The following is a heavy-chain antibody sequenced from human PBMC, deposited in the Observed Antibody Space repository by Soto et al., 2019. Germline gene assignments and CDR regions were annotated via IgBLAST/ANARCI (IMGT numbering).Heavy chain of an antibody. D-gene: IGHD2-21*01. CDR1: GLTFSSYS. Sequence: GWSLRLSCAASGLTFSSYSMNLVRQAPGKGLEWVSSISSSSSYIYYADSVKGRFTISRDNAKNSLYLQMNSLRAEDTAVYYCARDRGLDYCGGDCSEPWGEGTPVTVSS. CDR2: ISSSSSYI. J-gene: IGHJ5*02. V-gene: IGHV3-21*01. CDR3: ARDRGLDYCGGDCSEP.